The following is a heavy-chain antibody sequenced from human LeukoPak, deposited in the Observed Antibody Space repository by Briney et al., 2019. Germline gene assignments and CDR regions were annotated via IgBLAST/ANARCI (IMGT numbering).Heavy chain of an antibody. CDR2: ISYDGSNK. CDR3: VSSTGQQLIPYDY. D-gene: IGHD6-13*01. CDR1: GFTFSSYG. J-gene: IGHJ4*02. Sequence: GGSLRLSCAASGFTFSSYGMHWVRQAPGKGLEWVAVISYDGSNKYYADSVKGRFTISRDNSKNTLFLQMNSLRAEDTAVYYCVSSTGQQLIPYDYWGQGTHVAVSS. V-gene: IGHV3-30*03.